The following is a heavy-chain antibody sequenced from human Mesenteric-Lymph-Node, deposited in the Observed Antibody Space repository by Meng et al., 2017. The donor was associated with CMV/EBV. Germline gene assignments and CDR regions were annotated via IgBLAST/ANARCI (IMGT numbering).Heavy chain of an antibody. CDR1: GGSISSSNC. J-gene: IGHJ4*02. CDR2: IYHSGSP. V-gene: IGHV4-4*02. CDR3: ARDITDSGSYHFDY. D-gene: IGHD1-26*01. Sequence: VSGGSISSSNCWSWVRQPPGKGLEWIGEIYHSGSPNYNPSLKSRVTISVDKSKNQFSLKLSSVTAADTAVYYCARDITDSGSYHFDYWGQGTLVTVSS.